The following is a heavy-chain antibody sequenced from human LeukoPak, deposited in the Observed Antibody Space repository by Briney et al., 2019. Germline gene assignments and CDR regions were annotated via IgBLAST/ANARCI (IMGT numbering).Heavy chain of an antibody. V-gene: IGHV1-69*13. CDR1: GGTFSSYA. D-gene: IGHD3-10*01. CDR2: IIPIFGTA. J-gene: IGHJ4*02. Sequence: AASVKVSCKASGGTFSSYAISWVRQAPGQGLEWMGGIIPIFGTANYAQKFQGRVTITADESTSTAYMELSSLRSEDTAVYYCARDKVPMVGGVKSYFDYWAREPWSPSPQ. CDR3: ARDKVPMVGGVKSYFDY.